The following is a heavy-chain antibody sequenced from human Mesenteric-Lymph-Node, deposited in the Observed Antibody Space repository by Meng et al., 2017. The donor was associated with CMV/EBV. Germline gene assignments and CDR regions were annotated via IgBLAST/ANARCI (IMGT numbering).Heavy chain of an antibody. CDR2: INPNSGGT. V-gene: IGHV1-2*02. CDR1: GYTFTGYY. J-gene: IGHJ6*02. Sequence: ASVKVSCKASGYTFTGYYMHWVRQAPGQGLEWMGWINPNSGGTNYAQEFQGRVTMTRDTSISTAYMELSRLRSDDTAVYYCARGGLEEYGGPKAYYYGMDVWGQGTTVTVSS. D-gene: IGHD4-23*01. CDR3: ARGGLEEYGGPKAYYYGMDV.